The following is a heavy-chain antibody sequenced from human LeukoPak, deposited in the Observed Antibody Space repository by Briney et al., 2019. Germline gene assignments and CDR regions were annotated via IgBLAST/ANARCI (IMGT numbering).Heavy chain of an antibody. Sequence: GGSLRLSCAASGFTFSTYDMHWVRQATGKGLEWVSGINSAGDTYYPGSVKGRFPISREDAKNSFYLQMNSLRAGDTAVYYCARGDCSGGSCSSMDVWGQGTTVTVSS. V-gene: IGHV3-13*04. CDR1: GFTFSTYD. CDR2: INSAGDT. CDR3: ARGDCSGGSCSSMDV. D-gene: IGHD2-15*01. J-gene: IGHJ6*02.